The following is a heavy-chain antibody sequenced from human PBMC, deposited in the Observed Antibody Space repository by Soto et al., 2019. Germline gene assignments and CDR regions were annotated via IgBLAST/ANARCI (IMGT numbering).Heavy chain of an antibody. CDR2: ISGSGGST. Sequence: GSLRLSCAASGFTFSSYAMSWVRQAPGKGLEWVSAISGSGGSTYYADSVKGRFTISRDNSRNTLYLQMNSLRAEDTAVYYCAKVSSSLWPHYKFDYWGQGTLVTVSS. CDR1: GFTFSSYA. J-gene: IGHJ4*02. V-gene: IGHV3-23*01. D-gene: IGHD5-18*01. CDR3: AKVSSSLWPHYKFDY.